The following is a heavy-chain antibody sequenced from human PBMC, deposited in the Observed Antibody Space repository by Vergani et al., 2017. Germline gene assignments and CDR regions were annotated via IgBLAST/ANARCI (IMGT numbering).Heavy chain of an antibody. Sequence: QVHLVESEGGVVQPGGSLRLSCAASGFIFSSYGMHWVRQAPGKGLEWVAFIWYDGSNKFYADSVKGRFTISRDNSKNTLYLQMNSLRAEDTAVYYRAKEEGPNNYWGQGTLVTVSS. V-gene: IGHV3-30*02. CDR2: IWYDGSNK. CDR1: GFIFSSYG. J-gene: IGHJ4*02. CDR3: AKEEGPNNY.